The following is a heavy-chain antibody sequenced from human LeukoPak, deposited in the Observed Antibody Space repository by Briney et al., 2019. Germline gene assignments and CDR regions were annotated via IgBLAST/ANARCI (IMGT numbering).Heavy chain of an antibody. V-gene: IGHV3-21*04. J-gene: IGHJ4*02. CDR3: AKGHGDASGYYYFDS. CDR2: ISTSSSYI. CDR1: GFIFSSYG. Sequence: TGGSLRLSCAASGFIFSSYGMHWVRQAPGKGLEWVSSISTSSSYIYYADSVKGRFSIFRDNNKNMLYPQMNSLRVEDTAVYYCAKGHGDASGYYYFDSWGQGTLVTVSS. D-gene: IGHD3-22*01.